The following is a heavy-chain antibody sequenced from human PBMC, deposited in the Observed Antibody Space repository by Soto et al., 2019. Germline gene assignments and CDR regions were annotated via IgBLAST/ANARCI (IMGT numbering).Heavy chain of an antibody. V-gene: IGHV1-69*04. CDR1: GGTFSNDI. Sequence: SVKVSCKASGGTFSNDIITWVRQAPGQGLEWMGRIIPLLDIANYAQKFQGRVTITADKSTSTAYMELNSLRSEDTAVYYCVRDSPIGSTYSGYDGIDYWSQGTLVTVSS. CDR2: IIPLLDIA. D-gene: IGHD5-12*01. CDR3: VRDSPIGSTYSGYDGIDY. J-gene: IGHJ4*02.